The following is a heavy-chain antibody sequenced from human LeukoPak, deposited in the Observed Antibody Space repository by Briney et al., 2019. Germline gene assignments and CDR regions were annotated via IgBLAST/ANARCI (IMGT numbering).Heavy chain of an antibody. V-gene: IGHV4-34*01. J-gene: IGHJ4*02. CDR3: ARWGPLRYFDWLFLGGYFDY. CDR2: INHSGST. CDR1: GGSFSGYY. D-gene: IGHD3-9*01. Sequence: SETLSLTCAVYGGSFSGYYWSWIHQPPGKGLEWIGEINHSGSTNYNPSLKSRVTISVDTSKNQFSLKLSSVTAADTAVYYCARWGPLRYFDWLFLGGYFDYWGQGTLVTVSS.